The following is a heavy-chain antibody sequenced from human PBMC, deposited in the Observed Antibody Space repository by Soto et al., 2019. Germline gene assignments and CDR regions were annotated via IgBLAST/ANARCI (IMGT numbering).Heavy chain of an antibody. J-gene: IGHJ6*02. Sequence: PGESLKISCKGSGYSFTSYWIGWVRQMPGKGLEWMGIIYPGDSDTRYSPSFQGQVTISADKSISTAYLQWSSLKASDIAMYYCARQGAVTPEFYYYYGMDVWGQGTTVTVSS. CDR1: GYSFTSYW. CDR2: IYPGDSDT. CDR3: ARQGAVTPEFYYYYGMDV. D-gene: IGHD4-17*01. V-gene: IGHV5-51*01.